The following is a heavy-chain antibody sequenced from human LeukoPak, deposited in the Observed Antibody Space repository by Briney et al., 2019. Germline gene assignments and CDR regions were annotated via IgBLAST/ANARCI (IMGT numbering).Heavy chain of an antibody. CDR1: GFTFSSYG. CDR3: AKGGPIAVAGFYYYMDV. J-gene: IGHJ6*03. CDR2: IWYGGSNK. Sequence: GGSLRLSCAASGFTFSSYGMHWVRQAPGKGLEWVAVIWYGGSNKYYADSVKGRFTISRDNSKNTLYLQMNSLRAEDTAVYYCAKGGPIAVAGFYYYMDVWGKGTTVTVSS. V-gene: IGHV3-30*02. D-gene: IGHD6-19*01.